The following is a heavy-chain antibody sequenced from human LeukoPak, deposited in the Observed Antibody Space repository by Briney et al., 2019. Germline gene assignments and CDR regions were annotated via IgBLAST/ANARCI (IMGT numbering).Heavy chain of an antibody. CDR1: GGTFSSYA. CDR2: IIPIFGTA. J-gene: IGHJ6*02. CDR3: ARDAPLFTSYYGMDV. D-gene: IGHD3-3*01. V-gene: IGHV1-69*13. Sequence: SVKVSCKASGGTFSSYAISWVRQAPGQGLEWMGGIIPIFGTANYAQKFQGRVTITADESTSTAYMELSSLRSEDTAVHYCARDAPLFTSYYGMDVWGQGTTVTVSS.